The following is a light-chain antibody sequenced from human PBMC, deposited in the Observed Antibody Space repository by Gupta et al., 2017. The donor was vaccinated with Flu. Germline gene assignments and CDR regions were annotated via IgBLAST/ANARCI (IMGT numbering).Light chain of an antibody. CDR3: QQYASETT. J-gene: IGKJ1*01. V-gene: IGKV1-5*03. CDR2: QAS. Sequence: DIQMTQSPYTLSASVGDRVTITCRASQTISNSLTWYQQKRGTATKLLIYQASTLERGVPSRFSGGGSDTEFTLTISSLQPDDFATYYCQQYASETTFGQGTKVEVK. CDR1: QTISNS.